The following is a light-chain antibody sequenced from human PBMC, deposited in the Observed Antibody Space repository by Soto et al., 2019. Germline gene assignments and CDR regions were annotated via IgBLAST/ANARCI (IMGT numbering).Light chain of an antibody. J-gene: IGKJ4*01. CDR3: QQYVISPLT. V-gene: IGKV3-20*01. CDR2: GAS. CDR1: QSVSSTY. Sequence: EIVLTQSPGTLSLSPGGRATRSCSASQSVSSTYLAWYQQKPGQAPRLLIYGASSRATGIPDRFSGSGSGKDFTLTISRLEPEDFAVYYCQQYVISPLTVGGVTQVDIK.